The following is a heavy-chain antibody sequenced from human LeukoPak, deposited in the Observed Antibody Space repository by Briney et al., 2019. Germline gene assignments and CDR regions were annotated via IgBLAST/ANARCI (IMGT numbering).Heavy chain of an antibody. V-gene: IGHV3-23*01. J-gene: IGHJ6*02. Sequence: GGSLRLSCAASGFTFSSYAMSWVRQAPGKGLEWVSAISGSGGSTYYADSVKGRFTISRDNSKNTLYLQMNSLRAEDTAVYYCARDATPDFWSGYPANYYYGMDVWGQGTTVTVSS. CDR2: ISGSGGST. D-gene: IGHD3-3*01. CDR3: ARDATPDFWSGYPANYYYGMDV. CDR1: GFTFSSYA.